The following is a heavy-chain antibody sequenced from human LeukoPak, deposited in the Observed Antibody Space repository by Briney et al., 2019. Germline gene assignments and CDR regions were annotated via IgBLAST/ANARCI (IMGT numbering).Heavy chain of an antibody. CDR1: GGSISSYY. CDR2: IYYSGST. V-gene: IGHV4-59*12. CDR3: ARGPQPRHTAMAV. D-gene: IGHD5-18*01. Sequence: PSETLSLTCTVSGGSISSYYWSWIRQPPGKGLEWIAYIYYSGSTNYNPSLKSRVTISVDTSKNQFSLKLSSVTAAGTAVYYCARGPQPRHTAMAVWGQGTLVTVSS. J-gene: IGHJ4*02.